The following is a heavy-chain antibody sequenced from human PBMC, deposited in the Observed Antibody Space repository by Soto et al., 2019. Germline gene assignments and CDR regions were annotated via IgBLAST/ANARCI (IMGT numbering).Heavy chain of an antibody. CDR1: GYTFTYYH. D-gene: IGHD3-10*01. J-gene: IGHJ6*02. Sequence: ASVKVSCKASGYTFTYYHVHWVRQAPGQGLEWMGIINPNGGDTTYAQKFQGRVSMTRDTSTSTVYMEVSSLRSDDTAVYYCARDPVPTYYYYYGMDVWGQGTTVTVSS. CDR3: ARDPVPTYYYYYGMDV. CDR2: INPNGGDT. V-gene: IGHV1-46*01.